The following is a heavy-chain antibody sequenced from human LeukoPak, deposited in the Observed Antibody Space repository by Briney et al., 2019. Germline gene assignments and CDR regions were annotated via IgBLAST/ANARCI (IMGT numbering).Heavy chain of an antibody. CDR2: IYSGDNT. V-gene: IGHV3-66*01. Sequence: GGSLRLSCAASGFTVSSNYMSWVRQAPGKGLEWVSVIYSGDNTYYADSVKGRFTISRDISKNTLYLQMNSLRAEDTAVYYCAREFRNYYYYMDVWGKGTTVTVSS. J-gene: IGHJ6*03. CDR3: AREFRNYYYYMDV. CDR1: GFTVSSNY.